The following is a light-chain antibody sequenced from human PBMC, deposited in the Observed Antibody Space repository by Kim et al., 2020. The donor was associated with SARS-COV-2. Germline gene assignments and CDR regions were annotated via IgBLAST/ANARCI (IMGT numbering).Light chain of an antibody. J-gene: IGKJ2*01. V-gene: IGKV3-20*01. CDR3: QQYGSSLYT. CDR2: GAS. CDR1: QSVSSSY. Sequence: EIVLTQSPGTLSLSPGERATLSCRASQSVSSSYLAWYQQKPGQAPRLLIYGASSRATGIPDRFSGSGSGTDFTLTISRLETEDFAVYYCQQYGSSLYTFGQETELDI.